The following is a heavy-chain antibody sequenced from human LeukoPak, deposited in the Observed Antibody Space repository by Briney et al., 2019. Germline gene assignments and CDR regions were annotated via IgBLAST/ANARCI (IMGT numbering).Heavy chain of an antibody. D-gene: IGHD3-3*01. CDR1: GFTFSTYW. CDR2: IKQDGSEK. J-gene: IGHJ4*02. V-gene: IGHV3-7*01. CDR3: ARDRNTDFWSGYYTNYFDY. Sequence: GGSLRLSCAASGFTFSTYWMSWVRQAPGKGLEWVANIKQDGSEKYYVDSVKGRFIISRDNAKNSLYLQMNSLRAEDTAVYYCARDRNTDFWSGYYTNYFDYWGQGTLVTVSS.